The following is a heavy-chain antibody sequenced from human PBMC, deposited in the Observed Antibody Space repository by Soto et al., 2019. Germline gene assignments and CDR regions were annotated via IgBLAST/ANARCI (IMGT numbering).Heavy chain of an antibody. CDR1: SGSISSSNW. CDR3: ASSPADCSGGSCGLFDY. V-gene: IGHV4-4*02. D-gene: IGHD2-15*01. J-gene: IGHJ4*02. CDR2: IYHSGST. Sequence: QVQLQESGPGLVKPSGTLSLTCGVSSGSISSSNWWRWVRQPPGKGLEWIGEIYHSGSTNYNPSLKRRVTISVDKSKNQSSLKLSSVTAADTAVYYCASSPADCSGGSCGLFDYWGQGTLVAVSS.